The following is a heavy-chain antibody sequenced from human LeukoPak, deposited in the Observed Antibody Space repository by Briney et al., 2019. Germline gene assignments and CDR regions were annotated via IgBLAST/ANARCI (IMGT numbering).Heavy chain of an antibody. CDR3: AKSRIAATGTGSFDI. J-gene: IGHJ3*02. CDR1: GLTFSSYP. V-gene: IGHV3-23*01. Sequence: GGSLRLSCAASGLTFSSYPMSWVRQAPGRGLEWFSATSGSGSRTDYAESVKGRFTISRDNSKNTLYLQMNSLRAEDTAVYYCAKSRIAATGTGSFDIWGQGTMVTVSS. D-gene: IGHD6-13*01. CDR2: TSGSGSRT.